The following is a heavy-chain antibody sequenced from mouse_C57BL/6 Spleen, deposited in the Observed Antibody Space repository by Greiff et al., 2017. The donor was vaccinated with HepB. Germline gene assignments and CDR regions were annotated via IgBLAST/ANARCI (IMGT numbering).Heavy chain of an antibody. CDR2: INPNNGGT. J-gene: IGHJ2*01. Sequence: EVQLQQSGPELVKPGASVKISCKASGYTFTDYYMNWVKQSHGKSLEWIGDINPNNGGTSYNQKFKGKATLTVDKSSSTAYMELRSLTSEDSAVYYCASYDGSMDYFDYWGQGTTLTVSS. D-gene: IGHD2-3*01. CDR3: ASYDGSMDYFDY. CDR1: GYTFTDYY. V-gene: IGHV1-26*01.